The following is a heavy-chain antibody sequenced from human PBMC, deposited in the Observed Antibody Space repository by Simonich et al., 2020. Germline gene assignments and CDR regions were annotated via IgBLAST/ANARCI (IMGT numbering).Heavy chain of an antibody. CDR3: ARGLIGGSYYY. D-gene: IGHD1-26*01. CDR2: INHSGST. V-gene: IGHV4-34*01. J-gene: IGHJ4*02. CDR1: GGSFSGYY. Sequence: QVQLQQWGAGLLKPSETLSLTCAVYGGSFSGYYWSGIRQPPGKGLEWIGEINHSGSTNYNPSLKNRVTISVDTSKNQFSLKLSSVTAADTAVYYCARGLIGGSYYYWGQGTLVTSPQ.